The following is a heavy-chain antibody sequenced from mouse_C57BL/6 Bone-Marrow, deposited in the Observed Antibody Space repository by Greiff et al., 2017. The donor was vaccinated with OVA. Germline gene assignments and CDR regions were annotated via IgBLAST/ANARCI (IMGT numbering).Heavy chain of an antibody. CDR1: GFNIKDDY. D-gene: IGHD1-1*01. CDR3: TTSGYYGAY. J-gene: IGHJ3*01. Sequence: VQLQQSGAELVRPGASVKLSCTASGFNIKDDYMHWVKQRPEQGLEWIGWIDPENGDTEYASKFQGKATITADTSSNTAYLQLSSLTSEDTAVDYCTTSGYYGAYWGQGTLVTVSA. V-gene: IGHV14-4*01. CDR2: IDPENGDT.